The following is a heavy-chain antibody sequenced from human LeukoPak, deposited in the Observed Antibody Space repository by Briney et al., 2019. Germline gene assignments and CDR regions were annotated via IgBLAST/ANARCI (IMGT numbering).Heavy chain of an antibody. CDR1: GFTFSSYG. Sequence: GGSLRLSCAASGFTFSSYGMHWVRQAPGKGLEWVAVIWYDGSNKYYADSVKGRFTISRDNSKNTLYLQMNSLRAEDTAVYFCASVGYGMDVWGKGTTVTVSS. CDR3: ASVGYGMDV. J-gene: IGHJ6*04. V-gene: IGHV3-33*01. CDR2: IWYDGSNK.